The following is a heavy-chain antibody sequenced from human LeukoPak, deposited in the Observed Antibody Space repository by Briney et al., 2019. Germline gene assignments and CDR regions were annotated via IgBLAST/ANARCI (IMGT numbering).Heavy chain of an antibody. Sequence: GGSLRLSCAASGFTFSSYAMSWVRQAPGKGLEWVSAISGSGGSTYYADSVKGRFTISRDNSKNTLYLQMSSLRAEDTAVYYCAKDYDFWSGYSDYWGQGTLVTVSS. CDR2: ISGSGGST. V-gene: IGHV3-23*01. CDR3: AKDYDFWSGYSDY. D-gene: IGHD3-3*01. CDR1: GFTFSSYA. J-gene: IGHJ4*02.